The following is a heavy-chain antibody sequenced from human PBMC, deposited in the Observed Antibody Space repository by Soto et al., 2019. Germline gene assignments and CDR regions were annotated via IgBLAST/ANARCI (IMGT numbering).Heavy chain of an antibody. V-gene: IGHV1-69*12. CDR2: IIPIFGTA. Sequence: QVQLVQSGAEVKKPGSSVKVSCKASGGTFSSYAISWVRQAPGQGLEWMGGIIPIFGTANYAQKFQGRVTITADESTXXAXMXXSSLRSEDTAVYYCARAAWDTAMVAHYYYYYGMDVWGPGTTVTVSS. CDR1: GGTFSSYA. J-gene: IGHJ6*02. CDR3: ARAAWDTAMVAHYYYYYGMDV. D-gene: IGHD5-18*01.